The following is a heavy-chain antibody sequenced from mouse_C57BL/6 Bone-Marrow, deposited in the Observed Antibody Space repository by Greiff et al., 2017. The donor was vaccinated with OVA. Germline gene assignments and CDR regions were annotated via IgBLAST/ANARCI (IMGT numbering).Heavy chain of an antibody. J-gene: IGHJ4*01. CDR2: ISYDGSN. CDR1: GYSITSGYY. V-gene: IGHV3-6*01. CDR3: AREGGRAMDY. Sequence: EVHLVESGPGLVKPSQSLSLTCSVTGYSITSGYYWNWIRQFPGNKLEWMGYISYDGSNNYNPSLKNRISITRDTSKNQFFLKLNSVTTEDTATYYCAREGGRAMDYWGQGTSVTVSS.